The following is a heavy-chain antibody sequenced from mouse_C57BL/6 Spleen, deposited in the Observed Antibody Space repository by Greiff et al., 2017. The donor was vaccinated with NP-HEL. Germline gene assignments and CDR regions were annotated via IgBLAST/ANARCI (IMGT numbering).Heavy chain of an antibody. J-gene: IGHJ3*01. D-gene: IGHD2-4*01. V-gene: IGHV1-52*01. Sequence: QVQLKQPGAELVRPGSSVKLSCKASGYTFTSYWMHWVKQRPIQGLEWIGNIDPSDSETHYNQKFKDKATLTVDKSSSTAYMQLSSRTSEDSAVYDCARGDYDYDEEAWFAYWGQGTLVTVSA. CDR1: GYTFTSYW. CDR2: IDPSDSET. CDR3: ARGDYDYDEEAWFAY.